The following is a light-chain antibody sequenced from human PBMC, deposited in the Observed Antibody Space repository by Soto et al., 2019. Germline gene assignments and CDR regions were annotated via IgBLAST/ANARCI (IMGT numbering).Light chain of an antibody. J-gene: IGKJ2*01. CDR3: QQYGDVPT. CDR2: DAS. CDR1: QDISTF. Sequence: DIQMTQSPSSLSASVGDRVTLTCQASQDISTFLNWYHQEPGKAPKLLISDASALETGVPSRFRGSGAGTDFIFTISSLQPRDVGTYYCQQYGDVPTFGQGTKVGIK. V-gene: IGKV1-33*01.